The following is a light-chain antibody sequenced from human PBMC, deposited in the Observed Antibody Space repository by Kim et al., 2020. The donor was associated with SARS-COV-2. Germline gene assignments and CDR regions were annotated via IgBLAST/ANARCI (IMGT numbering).Light chain of an antibody. CDR2: DAS. CDR3: QQRSNWPPLT. J-gene: IGKJ4*01. CDR1: QCVSSY. V-gene: IGKV3-11*01. Sequence: SPGERATLSCKASQCVSSYLAWYQQKPGQAPRLLIYDASNRATGIPARFSGSGSGTDFTLTISSLEPEDFAVYYCQQRSNWPPLTFGGGTKVDIK.